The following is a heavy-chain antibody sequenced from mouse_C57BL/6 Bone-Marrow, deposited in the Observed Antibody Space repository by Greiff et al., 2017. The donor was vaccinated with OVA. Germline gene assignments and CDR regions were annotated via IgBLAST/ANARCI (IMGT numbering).Heavy chain of an antibody. J-gene: IGHJ1*03. CDR3: ARGDYGSHWYFDV. CDR1: GYSITSGYY. D-gene: IGHD1-1*01. CDR2: ISYDGSN. Sequence: DVKLQESGPGLVKPSQSLSLTCSVTGYSITSGYYWNWIRQFPGNKLEWMGYISYDGSNNYNPSLKNRISITRDTSKNQFFLKLNSVTTEDTATYYCARGDYGSHWYFDVWGTGTTVTVSS. V-gene: IGHV3-6*01.